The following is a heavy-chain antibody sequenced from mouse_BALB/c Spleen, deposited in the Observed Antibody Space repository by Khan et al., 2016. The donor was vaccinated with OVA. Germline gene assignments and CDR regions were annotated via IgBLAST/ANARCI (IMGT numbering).Heavy chain of an antibody. J-gene: IGHJ3*02. CDR2: ISSDGAYT. Sequence: EVELVESGGGLVKPGGSLKLPCAASGFTFSTYAMSWVRQTPEKRLELVATISSDGAYTYFPDNVTGQFTISNDIANITLYQQISSLRTEDTAMYNCSRAAYGNWAMWGQGSL. CDR3: SRAAYGNWAM. V-gene: IGHV5-9-3*01. CDR1: GFTFSTYA. D-gene: IGHD2-1*01.